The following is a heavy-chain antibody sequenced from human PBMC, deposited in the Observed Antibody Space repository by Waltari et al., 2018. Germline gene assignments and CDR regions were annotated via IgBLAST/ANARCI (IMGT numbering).Heavy chain of an antibody. CDR3: ARDLVATPP. Sequence: EVQLVESGGDLVQPGGSLRISCAASGCAFSRSWMTWVRETPGKGLEWVGNIQQNGSEKWYADSVKGRFTISRDNAMNLVYLQMNSLRVEDTAVYYCARDLVATPPWGQGTLVTVSS. V-gene: IGHV3-7*01. CDR2: IQQNGSEK. J-gene: IGHJ5*02. CDR1: GCAFSRSW. D-gene: IGHD2-21*02.